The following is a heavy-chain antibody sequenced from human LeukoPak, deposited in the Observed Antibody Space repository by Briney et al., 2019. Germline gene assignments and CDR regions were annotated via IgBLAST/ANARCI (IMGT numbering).Heavy chain of an antibody. J-gene: IGHJ4*02. CDR3: ARDFTSWYEFDY. D-gene: IGHD6-13*01. Sequence: ASVKVSCKASGYTFTGYYMHWVRQAPGQGLEWMGWINPSGGSTSYAQKFQGRVTMTRDMSTSTVYMELSSLRSEDTAVYYCARDFTSWYEFDYWGQGTLVTVSS. CDR2: INPSGGST. V-gene: IGHV1-46*01. CDR1: GYTFTGYY.